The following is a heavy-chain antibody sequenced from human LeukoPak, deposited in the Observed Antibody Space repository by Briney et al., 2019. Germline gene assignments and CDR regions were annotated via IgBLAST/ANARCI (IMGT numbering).Heavy chain of an antibody. CDR1: GFTFGDYA. CDR3: TRWTAAFDY. V-gene: IGHV3-49*04. D-gene: IGHD3/OR15-3a*01. J-gene: IGHJ4*02. Sequence: GGSLRLSCTASGFTFGDYAMSWVRQAPGKGLEWVGFIRSKAYGGTTEYAASVKGRFTISRDDSKSIAYLQTNGPKTEDTAVYYCTRWTAAFDYWGQGTLVTVSS. CDR2: IRSKAYGGTT.